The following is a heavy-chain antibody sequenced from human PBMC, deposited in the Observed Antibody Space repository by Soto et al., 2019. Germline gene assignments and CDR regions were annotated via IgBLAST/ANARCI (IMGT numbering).Heavy chain of an antibody. CDR3: AREDILVVPAAIRYYYYGMDV. D-gene: IGHD2-2*02. CDR1: GYSIGSGYY. Sequence: SETLSLTCAVSGYSIGSGYYWGWIRQPPGKGMEWIGSIYHSGSTYYNPSLKSRVTISVDTSKNQFSLKLSSVTAADTAVYYCAREDILVVPAAIRYYYYGMDVWGQGTTVTISS. J-gene: IGHJ6*02. V-gene: IGHV4-38-2*02. CDR2: IYHSGST.